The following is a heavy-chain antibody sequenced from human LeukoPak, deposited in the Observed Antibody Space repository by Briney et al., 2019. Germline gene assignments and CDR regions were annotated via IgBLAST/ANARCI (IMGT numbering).Heavy chain of an antibody. Sequence: SQTLSLTCTVSGGSISSGGYYWSWIRQHPGKGLEWIGYIYYSGSTYYNPSLKSRVTISVDTSKNQFSLKLSSVTAADTAVYYCARNRDGYNSFDYWGQGTLVTVSS. CDR2: IYYSGST. D-gene: IGHD5-24*01. CDR3: ARNRDGYNSFDY. J-gene: IGHJ4*02. CDR1: GGSISSGGYY. V-gene: IGHV4-31*03.